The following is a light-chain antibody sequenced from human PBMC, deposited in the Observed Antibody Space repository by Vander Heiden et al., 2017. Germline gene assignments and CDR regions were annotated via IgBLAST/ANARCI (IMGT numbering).Light chain of an antibody. Sequence: PGQRATLSCRASTSPSRNFLAWYQQKPGQSPRLLIYGASNSAAGTPDRFSGSGSGTAFTLTISRLEPEDFAVYFCQQYDKLPLTFGGGTKVDLK. CDR1: TSPSRNF. V-gene: IGKV3-20*01. CDR2: GAS. CDR3: QQYDKLPLT. J-gene: IGKJ4*01.